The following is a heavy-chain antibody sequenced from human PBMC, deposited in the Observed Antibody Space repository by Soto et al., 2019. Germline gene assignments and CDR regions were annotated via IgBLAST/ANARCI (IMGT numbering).Heavy chain of an antibody. J-gene: IGHJ6*02. V-gene: IGHV4-30-4*01. CDR1: GGSISSGDYY. CDR2: IYYSGST. CDR3: AREAMVQTVGNYYGMDV. D-gene: IGHD5-18*01. Sequence: QVQLQESGPGLVKPSQTLSLTCTVSGGSISSGDYYWSWIRQPPGKGLEWIGYIYYSGSTYYNPHLKSPVTISVDTSKNQFSLKLSSVTAADTSVYYCAREAMVQTVGNYYGMDVWGQGTTVTVSS.